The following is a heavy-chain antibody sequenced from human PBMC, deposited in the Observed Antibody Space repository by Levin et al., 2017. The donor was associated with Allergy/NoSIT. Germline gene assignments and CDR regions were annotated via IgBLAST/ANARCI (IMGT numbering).Heavy chain of an antibody. J-gene: IGHJ4*02. CDR2: INPKSGDT. D-gene: IGHD4-17*01. V-gene: IGHV1-2*06. CDR3: ARAAQGVLNYGSSFDY. CDR1: GYSFGGYY. Sequence: PGASVKVSCKASGYSFGGYYMHWVRQAPGQGLEWMGRINPKSGDTNYAQKFQDRVTMTRDTSISTAYMELSRLRSDDTAVYYCARAAQGVLNYGSSFDYWGQGTLVTVSS.